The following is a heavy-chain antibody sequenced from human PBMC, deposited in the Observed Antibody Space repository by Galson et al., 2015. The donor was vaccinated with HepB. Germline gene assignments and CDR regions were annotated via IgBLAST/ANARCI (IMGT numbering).Heavy chain of an antibody. V-gene: IGHV3-30*18. Sequence: SLRLSCAASGFTFSSYGMHWVRQAPGKGLEWVAVISYDGSNRYYADSVKGRFTISRDNSKKTLYLQMSSLRAEDTAVYYCAKDRGLEWEPNYFDYWGQGTLVTVSS. D-gene: IGHD3-3*01. J-gene: IGHJ4*02. CDR1: GFTFSSYG. CDR3: AKDRGLEWEPNYFDY. CDR2: ISYDGSNR.